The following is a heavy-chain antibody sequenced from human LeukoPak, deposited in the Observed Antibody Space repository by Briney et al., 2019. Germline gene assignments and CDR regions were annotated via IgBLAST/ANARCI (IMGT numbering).Heavy chain of an antibody. J-gene: IGHJ5*02. CDR1: GFSFSTYW. V-gene: IGHV3-74*01. Sequence: GGSLRLSCAASGFSFSTYWMHWVRQVPGTGLVWVSRTNTDGSITDYADSMKGRFTISRDNAKDTLYLQMNSLRPEDTAVYYCGRDLGGRGGAWGQGTLVTVSS. CDR3: GRDLGGRGGA. D-gene: IGHD1-26*01. CDR2: TNTDGSIT.